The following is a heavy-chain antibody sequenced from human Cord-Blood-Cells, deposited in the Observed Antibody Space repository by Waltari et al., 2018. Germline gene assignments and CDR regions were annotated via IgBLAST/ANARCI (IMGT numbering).Heavy chain of an antibody. V-gene: IGHV3-30-3*01. J-gene: IGHJ6*03. CDR1: GFTFRRYA. Sequence: QVQLVESGGGVVQPGRSLRLSCAASGFTFRRYAIPWVRQAPGKGLEWVAVISYDGSNKYYADSVKGRFTISRDNSKNTLYLQMNSLRAEDTAVYYCARGAGGVRAFYYMDVWGKGTTVTVSS. CDR2: ISYDGSNK. D-gene: IGHD3-10*02. CDR3: ARGAGGVRAFYYMDV.